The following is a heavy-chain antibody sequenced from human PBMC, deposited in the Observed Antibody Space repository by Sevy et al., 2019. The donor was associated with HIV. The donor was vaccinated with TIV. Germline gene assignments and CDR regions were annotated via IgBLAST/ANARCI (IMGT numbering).Heavy chain of an antibody. J-gene: IGHJ4*02. Sequence: GGSLRLSCAASGFTFSSYAMHWVRQAPGKGLEWVAVISYDGSNKYYADSVKGRFTISRDNSKNTLYLQMNSLRAEDTAVYYCTRDSELFRDPSYYFDYWGQGTLVTVSS. CDR3: TRDSELFRDPSYYFDY. D-gene: IGHD1-26*01. V-gene: IGHV3-30-3*01. CDR2: ISYDGSNK. CDR1: GFTFSSYA.